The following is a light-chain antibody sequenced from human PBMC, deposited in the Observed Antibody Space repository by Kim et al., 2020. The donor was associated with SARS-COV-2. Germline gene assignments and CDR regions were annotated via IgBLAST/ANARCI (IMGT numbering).Light chain of an antibody. CDR2: GVN. Sequence: QSALTQPPSASGSPGQSLTISCTGTSSDVGGYPYVSWYQQHPGKAPKLMIYGVNKRPSGVPDRFSGSKSGNTASLTVSGLQAEDGADYYCSSYAGSKNYVFGTGTQLTVL. CDR3: SSYAGSKNYV. J-gene: IGLJ1*01. V-gene: IGLV2-8*01. CDR1: SSDVGGYPY.